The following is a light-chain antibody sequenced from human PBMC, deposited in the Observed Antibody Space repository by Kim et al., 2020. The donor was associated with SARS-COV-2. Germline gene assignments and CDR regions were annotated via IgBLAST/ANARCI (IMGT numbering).Light chain of an antibody. CDR3: SSYAGSNYV. CDR1: SSDVGGYNY. CDR2: EVS. V-gene: IGLV2-8*01. Sequence: QSVVTQPPSASGSPGQSVTISCTGTSSDVGGYNYVSWYQQHPGKAPKLMIYEVSKRPSGVPDRFSGSKSGNTASLTVSGLQAEDEADYYCSSYAGSNYVFGTGTKVTVL. J-gene: IGLJ1*01.